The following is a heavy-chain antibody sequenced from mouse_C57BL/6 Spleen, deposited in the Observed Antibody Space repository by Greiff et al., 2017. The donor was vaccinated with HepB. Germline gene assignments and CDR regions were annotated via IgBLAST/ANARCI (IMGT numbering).Heavy chain of an antibody. CDR3: ARDRSYDEDAMDY. Sequence: EVKLVESGGGLVKPGGSLKLSCAASGFTFSSYAMSWVRQTPEKRLEWVATISDGGSYTYYPDNVKGRFTISRDKAKNNLYLQMSHLKSEDTAMYYCARDRSYDEDAMDYWGQGTSVTVSS. V-gene: IGHV5-4*01. CDR2: ISDGGSYT. D-gene: IGHD2-12*01. CDR1: GFTFSSYA. J-gene: IGHJ4*01.